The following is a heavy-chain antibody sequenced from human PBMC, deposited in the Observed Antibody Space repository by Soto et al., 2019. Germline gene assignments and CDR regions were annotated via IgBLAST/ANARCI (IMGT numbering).Heavy chain of an antibody. CDR2: IYYSGST. Sequence: SSETLSLTCTVSGGSISSGDYYWSWIRQPPGKGLEWIGYIYYSGSTYYNPSLKSRVTISVDTSKNQFSLKLSSVTAADTAVYYCDRVTYDYANDYWGQGTLVTVSS. CDR1: GGSISSGDYY. CDR3: DRVTYDYANDY. V-gene: IGHV4-30-4*01. D-gene: IGHD3-16*01. J-gene: IGHJ4*02.